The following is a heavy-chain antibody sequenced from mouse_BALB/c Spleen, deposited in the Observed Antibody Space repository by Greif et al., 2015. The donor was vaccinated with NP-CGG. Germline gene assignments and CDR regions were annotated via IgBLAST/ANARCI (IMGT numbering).Heavy chain of an antibody. Sequence: EVMLVESGGGLVKPGGSLKLSCAASGFAFSSYDMSWVRQTPEKRLEWVAYISSGGGSTYYPDTVKGRFTISRDNAKNTLYLQMSSLKSEDTAVYYCARHDGYYYYAMDYWGQGTSVTVSS. CDR2: ISSGGGST. CDR3: ARHDGYYYYAMDY. D-gene: IGHD2-3*01. V-gene: IGHV5-12-1*01. J-gene: IGHJ4*01. CDR1: GFAFSSYD.